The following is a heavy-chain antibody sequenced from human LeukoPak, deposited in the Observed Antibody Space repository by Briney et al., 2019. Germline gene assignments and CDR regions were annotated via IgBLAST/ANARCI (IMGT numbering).Heavy chain of an antibody. V-gene: IGHV3-23*01. J-gene: IGHJ4*02. D-gene: IGHD1-1*01. CDR1: GFSFSNYA. Sequence: GGSLRLSCAASGFSFSNYAMGWVRQAPARGPEWVSSIRGSGETFYADSVKGRFTLSRDDSRNTVYLQLNNLRVEDTAIYYCAKANWVSNADAVWWGQGTQVTVSS. CDR2: IRGSGET. CDR3: AKANWVSNADAVW.